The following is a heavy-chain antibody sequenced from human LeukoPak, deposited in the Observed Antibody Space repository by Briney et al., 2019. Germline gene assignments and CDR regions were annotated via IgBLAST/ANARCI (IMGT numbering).Heavy chain of an antibody. Sequence: GGSLRLSCAASGFTFSSYSMNWVRQAPGKGLEWVSSISSSSSSYIYYADSVKGRFTISRDNAKNSLYLQMNSLRAEDTAVYYCARDPTRTLAAAGNWFDPWGQGTLVTVSS. V-gene: IGHV3-21*01. CDR1: GFTFSSYS. J-gene: IGHJ5*02. CDR2: ISSSSSSYI. CDR3: ARDPTRTLAAAGNWFDP. D-gene: IGHD6-13*01.